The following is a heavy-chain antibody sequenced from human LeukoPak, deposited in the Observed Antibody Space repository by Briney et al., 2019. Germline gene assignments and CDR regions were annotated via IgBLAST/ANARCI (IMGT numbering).Heavy chain of an antibody. CDR1: GYSFTKYW. V-gene: IGHV5-51*01. CDR3: ARHFGYSGYDGDY. D-gene: IGHD5-12*01. J-gene: IGHJ4*02. Sequence: GESLNISCKGSGYSFTKYWIAWVRQMPGKGLEWMGIIYPGDSDIRYSPSFQGQVTISADKSISTAYLQWSSLKASDTAMYYCARHFGYSGYDGDYWGQGTLVTVSS. CDR2: IYPGDSDI.